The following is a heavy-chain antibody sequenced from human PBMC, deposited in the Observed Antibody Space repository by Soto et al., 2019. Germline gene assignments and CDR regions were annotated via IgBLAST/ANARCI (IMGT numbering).Heavy chain of an antibody. D-gene: IGHD6-19*01. CDR1: GGSISNYY. Sequence: PSETLSLTCTVSGGSISNYYWSWIRQPPGKGLEWIGYIYYSGSTNYNPSLKSRVTISVDTSKNQFSLKLTSVTAADTAVYYCARSRYTSGWWTPPFDYWGQETLVTVSS. CDR3: ARSRYTSGWWTPPFDY. J-gene: IGHJ4*02. CDR2: IYYSGST. V-gene: IGHV4-59*01.